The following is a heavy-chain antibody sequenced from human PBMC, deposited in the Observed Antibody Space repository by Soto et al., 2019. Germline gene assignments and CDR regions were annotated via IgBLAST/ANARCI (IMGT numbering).Heavy chain of an antibody. CDR2: ISCDGSNK. Sequence: GGSLRLSCAASGFTFSSYGMHWVRQAPGKGLEWVAVISCDGSNKYYADSVKGRFTISRDNSKNTLYLQMNSLRAEDTAVYYCANTGYSSSWYGSYYYYGMDVWGQGTTVTVSS. V-gene: IGHV3-30*18. D-gene: IGHD6-13*01. CDR3: ANTGYSSSWYGSYYYYGMDV. J-gene: IGHJ6*02. CDR1: GFTFSSYG.